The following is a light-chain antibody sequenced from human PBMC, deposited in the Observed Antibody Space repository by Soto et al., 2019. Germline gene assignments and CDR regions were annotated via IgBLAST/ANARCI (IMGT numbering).Light chain of an antibody. CDR2: ANN. Sequence: QSVLTQPPSVSGAPGQRVTISCTGSSSNIGAGYDVHWYQQFPGTAPKLLIYANNNRPSGVPDRFSASKSGTSASLAIPGLQADDEADYYCQSYDTSLRGVFGTGTKVTVL. CDR3: QSYDTSLRGV. J-gene: IGLJ1*01. V-gene: IGLV1-40*01. CDR1: SSNIGAGYD.